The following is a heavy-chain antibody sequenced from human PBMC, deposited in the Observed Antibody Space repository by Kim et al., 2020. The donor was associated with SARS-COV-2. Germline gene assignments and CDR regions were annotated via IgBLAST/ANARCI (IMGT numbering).Heavy chain of an antibody. D-gene: IGHD3-9*01. J-gene: IGHJ4*02. CDR2: INGYNGNT. Sequence: ASVKVSCKVFGYSFTTFGLSWVRQAPGQGLEWMGWINGYNGNTKYEQKFQGRVTMTTDTSTSTAYLELRSLGSDDTAVYYCARGDDILNGYNNYFDYWGQGTPVTVSS. V-gene: IGHV1-18*04. CDR1: GYSFTTFG. CDR3: ARGDDILNGYNNYFDY.